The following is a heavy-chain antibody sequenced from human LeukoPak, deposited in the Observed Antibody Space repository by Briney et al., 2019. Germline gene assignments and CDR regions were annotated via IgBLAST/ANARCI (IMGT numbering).Heavy chain of an antibody. CDR3: AKSLRYSSGLDAFDI. Sequence: TGGSLRLSCAASGFTFSSYGMSWVRQAPGKGLEWVSAISGSGGSTYYADSVKGRFTISRDNSKNTLYLQMNSLRAEDTAVYYCAKSLRYSSGLDAFDIWGQGTMVTVSS. J-gene: IGHJ3*02. V-gene: IGHV3-23*01. CDR1: GFTFSSYG. D-gene: IGHD6-19*01. CDR2: ISGSGGST.